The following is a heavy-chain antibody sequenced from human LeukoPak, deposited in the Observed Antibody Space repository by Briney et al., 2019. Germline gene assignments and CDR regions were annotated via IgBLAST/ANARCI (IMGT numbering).Heavy chain of an antibody. CDR3: AKSGYYDSSGYYQGFDY. Sequence: GGSLRLSCAASGFTFSSYGMHWVRQAPGKGLEWVAVISYDGSNKYYADSVKGRFTISRDNFKNTLYLQMNSLRAEDTAVYYCAKSGYYDSSGYYQGFDYWGQGTLVTVSS. J-gene: IGHJ4*02. CDR1: GFTFSSYG. V-gene: IGHV3-30*18. D-gene: IGHD3-22*01. CDR2: ISYDGSNK.